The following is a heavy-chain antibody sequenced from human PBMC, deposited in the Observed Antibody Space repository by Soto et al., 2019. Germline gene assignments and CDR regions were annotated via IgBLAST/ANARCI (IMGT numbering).Heavy chain of an antibody. V-gene: IGHV1-46*01. CDR3: ASAAAPGSGRRVDV. J-gene: IGHJ6*02. D-gene: IGHD6-13*01. CDR1: GYTFTSYY. Sequence: QVQLVQSGAEVKNPGASVKVSCKSSGYTFTSYYLHWVRQAPGQGLEWMGVINPNGGRATYAQTFQGRVTXXSXTXXNTVNMEVGSLISEDMAVYYCASAAAPGSGRRVDVWGQGTTVIVSS. CDR2: INPNGGRA.